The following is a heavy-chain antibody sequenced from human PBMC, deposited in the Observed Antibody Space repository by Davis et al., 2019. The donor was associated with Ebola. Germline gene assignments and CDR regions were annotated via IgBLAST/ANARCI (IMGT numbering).Heavy chain of an antibody. J-gene: IGHJ4*02. Sequence: GESLKISCAASGFTFSSYAMHWVRQAPGKGLEWVSAISGSGGSTYYADSVKGRFTISRDNSKNTLYLQMNSLRAEDTAVYYCARWVDWLGLDYWGQGTLVTVSS. CDR2: ISGSGGST. V-gene: IGHV3-23*01. CDR3: ARWVDWLGLDY. D-gene: IGHD3-9*01. CDR1: GFTFSSYA.